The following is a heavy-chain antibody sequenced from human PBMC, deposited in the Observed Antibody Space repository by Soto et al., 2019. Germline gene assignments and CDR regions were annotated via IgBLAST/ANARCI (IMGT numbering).Heavy chain of an antibody. V-gene: IGHV4-30-2*01. CDR3: ARGIVGASWFDP. Sequence: KASETLSLTCAVSGGSISSGGYSWSWIRQPPGKGLEWIGYIYHSGSTYYNPSLKSRVTISVDRSKNQFSLKLSSVTAADTAVYYCARGIVGASWFDPWGQGTLVTVSS. J-gene: IGHJ5*02. D-gene: IGHD1-26*01. CDR1: GGSISSGGYS. CDR2: IYHSGST.